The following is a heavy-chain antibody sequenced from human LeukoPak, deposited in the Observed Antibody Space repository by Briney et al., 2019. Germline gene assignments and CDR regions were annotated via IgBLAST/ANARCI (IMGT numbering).Heavy chain of an antibody. CDR2: ISSSSSYI. CDR3: ARVAYYYGSGSTYYFDY. D-gene: IGHD3-10*01. J-gene: IGHJ4*02. Sequence: PGGSLRLSCAASGFTFSSYSMNWVRQAPGKGLEWVSSISSSSSYIYYADSVKGRFTISRDNAKNSLYLQMNSLRAGDTAVYYCARVAYYYGSGSTYYFDYWGQGTLVTVSS. CDR1: GFTFSSYS. V-gene: IGHV3-21*01.